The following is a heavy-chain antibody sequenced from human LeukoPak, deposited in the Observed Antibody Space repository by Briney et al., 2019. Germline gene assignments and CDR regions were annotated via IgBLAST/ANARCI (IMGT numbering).Heavy chain of an antibody. CDR3: ARGPSRYCSSTSCPKTLFDY. CDR2: INHSGST. D-gene: IGHD2-2*01. Sequence: PSETLSLTCAVYGGSFSGYYWSWIRQPPGKGLEWIGGINHSGSTNYNPSLKSRVTISVDTSKNQFSLKLSSVTAADTAVYYCARGPSRYCSSTSCPKTLFDYWGQGTLVTVSS. J-gene: IGHJ4*02. V-gene: IGHV4-34*01. CDR1: GGSFSGYY.